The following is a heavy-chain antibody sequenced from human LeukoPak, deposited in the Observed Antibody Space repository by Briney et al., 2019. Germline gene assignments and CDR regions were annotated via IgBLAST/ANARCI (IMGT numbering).Heavy chain of an antibody. J-gene: IGHJ3*02. D-gene: IGHD5-12*01. CDR1: GFTVSSNY. CDR2: IYSGGST. Sequence: GGSLRLACAASGFTVSSNYISWVRQAPGKGLEWVSVIYSGGSTYYADSVKGRFTISRDNSKNTLYLQMNSLRAEDTAVYYCARGASGYTDAFDIWGHGTMVTVSS. V-gene: IGHV3-53*01. CDR3: ARGASGYTDAFDI.